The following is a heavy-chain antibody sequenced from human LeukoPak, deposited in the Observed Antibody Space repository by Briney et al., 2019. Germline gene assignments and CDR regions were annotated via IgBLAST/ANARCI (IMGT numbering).Heavy chain of an antibody. CDR2: IYYSGST. D-gene: IGHD1-14*01. CDR1: GFTFSDYY. V-gene: IGHV4-38-2*02. CDR3: ARDREPDYYYYMDV. Sequence: GSLRLSCAASGFTFSDYYMSWIRQAPGKGLEWVGSIYYSGSTYYNPSLKSRVTISVDTSKNQFSLKLSSVTAADTAVYYCARDREPDYYYYMDVWGKGTTVTVSS. J-gene: IGHJ6*03.